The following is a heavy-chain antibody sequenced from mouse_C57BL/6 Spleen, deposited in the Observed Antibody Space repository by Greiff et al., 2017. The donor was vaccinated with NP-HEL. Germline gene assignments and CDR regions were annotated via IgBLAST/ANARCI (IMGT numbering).Heavy chain of an antibody. CDR3: APSTTVVVPGY. CDR2: INPNNGGT. Sequence: EVQLQQSGPELVKPGASVKISCKASGYTFTDYYMNWVKQSHGKSLEWIGDINPNNGGTSYNQKFKGKATLTVDKSSSTAYMELRSLTSEDSAVYYCAPSTTVVVPGYWGQGTTLTVSS. CDR1: GYTFTDYY. V-gene: IGHV1-26*01. D-gene: IGHD1-1*01. J-gene: IGHJ2*01.